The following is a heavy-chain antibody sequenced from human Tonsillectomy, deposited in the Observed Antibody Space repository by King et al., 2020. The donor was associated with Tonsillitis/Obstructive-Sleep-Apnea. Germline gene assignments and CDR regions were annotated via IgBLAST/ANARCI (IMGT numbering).Heavy chain of an antibody. CDR3: ARGGILSAGAPDF. V-gene: IGHV5-10-1*01. J-gene: IGHJ4*02. CDR2: IDPSDSYT. CDR1: GYSFTSYW. D-gene: IGHD6-13*01. Sequence: QLVRFGVEVKKPGESLRISCKGSGYSFTSYWISWVRQMPGKGLEWMGRIDPSDSYTNYSPSFQGHVTISADKSISTAYLQWSSLKASDTAMYYCARGGILSAGAPDFWGQGTLVTVSS.